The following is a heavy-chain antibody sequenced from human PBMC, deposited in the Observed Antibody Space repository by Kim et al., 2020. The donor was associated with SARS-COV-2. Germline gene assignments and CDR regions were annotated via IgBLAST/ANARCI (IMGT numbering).Heavy chain of an antibody. J-gene: IGHJ4*02. CDR2: T. D-gene: IGHD3-10*01. Sequence: TTTNPPPKIRVTISVDTSKNQFSLKLSSVTAADTAVYYCARQKVRGLFDYWGQGTLVTVSS. CDR3: ARQKVRGLFDY. V-gene: IGHV4-39*01.